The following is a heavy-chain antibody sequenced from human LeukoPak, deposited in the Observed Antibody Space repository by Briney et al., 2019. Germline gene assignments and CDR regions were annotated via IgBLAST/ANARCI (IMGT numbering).Heavy chain of an antibody. J-gene: IGHJ3*01. V-gene: IGHV4-38-2*01. CDR3: ARQLYSDSSA. CDR2: VFHSGST. Sequence: SGTLSLTCDVSDFSIITTYYWGWIRQPPGKGLEWIGNVFHSGSTYYNPSLKSRVTISVDKSKNQFSLKLRSVTAADTAVYYCARQLYSDSSAWGQGTMVTVSS. CDR1: DFSIITTYY. D-gene: IGHD3-22*01.